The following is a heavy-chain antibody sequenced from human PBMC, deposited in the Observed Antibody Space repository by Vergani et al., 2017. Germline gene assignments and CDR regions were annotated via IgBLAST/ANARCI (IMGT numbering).Heavy chain of an antibody. CDR1: GGSFSGYY. J-gene: IGHJ3*02. CDR2: INHSGST. D-gene: IGHD2-15*01. CDR3: ANRRDCSGGSCYGDAFDI. Sequence: QVQLQQWGAGLLKPSETLSLTCAVYGGSFSGYYWSWIRQPPGKGLEWIGEINHSGSTNYNPSLKSRVTISVDTSKNQFSLKLSSVTAADTAVYYCANRRDCSGGSCYGDAFDIWGQGTMVTVSS. V-gene: IGHV4-34*01.